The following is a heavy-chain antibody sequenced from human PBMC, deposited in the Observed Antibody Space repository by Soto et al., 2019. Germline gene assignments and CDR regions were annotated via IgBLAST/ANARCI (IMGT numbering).Heavy chain of an antibody. Sequence: SETLSLTSTVSGGTISSYDWSWIRQPPGKGLEWIGYIYYSGSTNYNPSLKSRVTISVDTSKNQFSLKLSSVTAADTAVYYCARHFGRAMVRGVTIAHYYYYMDVWGKGTTVTVSS. CDR2: IYYSGST. J-gene: IGHJ6*03. D-gene: IGHD3-10*01. CDR3: ARHFGRAMVRGVTIAHYYYYMDV. CDR1: GGTISSYD. V-gene: IGHV4-59*08.